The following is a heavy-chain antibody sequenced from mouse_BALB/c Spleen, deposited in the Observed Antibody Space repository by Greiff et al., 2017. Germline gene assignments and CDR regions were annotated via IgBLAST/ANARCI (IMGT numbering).Heavy chain of an antibody. CDR2: ISDGGSYT. J-gene: IGHJ4*01. V-gene: IGHV5-4*02. D-gene: IGHD3-2*01. Sequence: EVNLVESGGGLVKPGGSLKLSCAASGFTFSDYYMYWVRQTPEKRLEWVATISDGGSYTYYPDSVKGRFTISRDNAKNNLYLQMSSLKSEDTAMYYCASPQTARAMDYWGQGTSVTVSS. CDR1: GFTFSDYY. CDR3: ASPQTARAMDY.